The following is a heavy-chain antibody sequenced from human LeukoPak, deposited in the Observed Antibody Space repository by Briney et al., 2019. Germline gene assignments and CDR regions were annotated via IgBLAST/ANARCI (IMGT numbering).Heavy chain of an antibody. V-gene: IGHV6-1*01. CDR2: TYYRSKWYN. D-gene: IGHD4-23*01. CDR1: GDSVSSNSAA. CDR3: ARDNFIGGYGGPYNEIFDY. Sequence: SQTLSLTCAISGDSVSSNSAAWNWIRQSPSRGLEWLGRTYYRSKWYNDYAVSVKSRITINPDTSKNQFSLQLNSVTPEDTAVYYCARDNFIGGYGGPYNEIFDYWGQGTLVTVSS. J-gene: IGHJ4*02.